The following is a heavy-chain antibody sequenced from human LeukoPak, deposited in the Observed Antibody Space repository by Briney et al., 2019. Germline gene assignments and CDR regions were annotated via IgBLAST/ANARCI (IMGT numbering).Heavy chain of an antibody. CDR2: IYYSGST. Sequence: SETLSLTCTVSGGSISSYYWSWIRQPPGKGLEWIGYIYYSGSTNYNPSLKSRVTISVDTSKNQFSLKLSSVTAADAAVYYCARGYGYGDYAIDYWGRGTLVTVSS. D-gene: IGHD4-17*01. CDR3: ARGYGYGDYAIDY. J-gene: IGHJ4*02. V-gene: IGHV4-59*01. CDR1: GGSISSYY.